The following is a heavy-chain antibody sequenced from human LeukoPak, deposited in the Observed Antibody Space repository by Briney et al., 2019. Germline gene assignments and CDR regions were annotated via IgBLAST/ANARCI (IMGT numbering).Heavy chain of an antibody. CDR3: AREAYYGSVNRAFDI. CDR1: GYTFTSYG. V-gene: IGHV1-18*01. Sequence: GVSVKVSCKASGYTFTSYGISWVRQAPGQGLEWMGWISAYNGNTNYAQKLQGRVTMTTDTSTSTAYMELRSLRSDDTAVYYCAREAYYGSVNRAFDIWGQGTMVTVSS. J-gene: IGHJ3*02. CDR2: ISAYNGNT. D-gene: IGHD3-10*01.